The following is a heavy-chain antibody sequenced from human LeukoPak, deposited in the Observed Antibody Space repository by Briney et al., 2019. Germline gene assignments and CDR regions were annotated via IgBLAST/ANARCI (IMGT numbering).Heavy chain of an antibody. D-gene: IGHD5-12*01. CDR1: GFTFSSYG. J-gene: IGHJ1*01. Sequence: GRSLTVSCAASGFTFSSYGMHWVRQAPGKGLEWVAVIWYDGSNKYYADSVKGRFTISRDKSNNTVHLQMNSLRVEDTAVYYCTRDLTVATIRTPLQHWGQGTVVTVSS. CDR3: TRDLTVATIRTPLQH. CDR2: IWYDGSNK. V-gene: IGHV3-33*01.